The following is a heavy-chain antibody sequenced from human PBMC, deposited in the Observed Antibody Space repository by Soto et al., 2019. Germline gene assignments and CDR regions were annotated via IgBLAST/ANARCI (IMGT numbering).Heavy chain of an antibody. CDR3: AKGPLGAAAGTSGMDV. CDR2: ISYDGSNK. D-gene: IGHD6-13*01. Sequence: QVQLVESGGGVVQPGRSLRLSCAASGFTFSSYGMHWVRQAPGKGLEWVAVISYDGSNKYYADSVKGRFTISRDNSKKTLYLQMISLGAEDTTAYYCAKGPLGAAAGTSGMDVWGQGTTVTVSS. CDR1: GFTFSSYG. V-gene: IGHV3-30*18. J-gene: IGHJ6*02.